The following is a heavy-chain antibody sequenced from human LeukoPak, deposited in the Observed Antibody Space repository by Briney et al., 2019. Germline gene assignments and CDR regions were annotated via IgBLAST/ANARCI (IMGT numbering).Heavy chain of an antibody. Sequence: GGSLRLSCAASGFTFSSYSMNWVRQAPGKGLEWVSYISSSSSTIYYADSVKGRFTISRDNAKNSLYLQMNSLRAEDTAVYYCARDWDSSGYPHIDYWGQGTLVTVSS. CDR2: ISSSSSTI. CDR1: GFTFSSYS. V-gene: IGHV3-48*04. D-gene: IGHD3-22*01. J-gene: IGHJ4*02. CDR3: ARDWDSSGYPHIDY.